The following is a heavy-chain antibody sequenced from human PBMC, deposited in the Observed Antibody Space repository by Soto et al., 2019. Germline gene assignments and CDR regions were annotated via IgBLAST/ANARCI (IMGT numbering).Heavy chain of an antibody. CDR3: ARGDYCSGGSCYDYYYYGMDV. Sequence: ASVKVSCKASGGTFSSYAISWVRQAPGQGLEWMGGIIPIFGTANYAQKFQGRVTITADESTSTAYMELSSLRSEDTAVYYCARGDYCSGGSCYDYYYYGMDVWGQGTTVTVSS. CDR2: IIPIFGTA. D-gene: IGHD2-15*01. CDR1: GGTFSSYA. V-gene: IGHV1-69*13. J-gene: IGHJ6*02.